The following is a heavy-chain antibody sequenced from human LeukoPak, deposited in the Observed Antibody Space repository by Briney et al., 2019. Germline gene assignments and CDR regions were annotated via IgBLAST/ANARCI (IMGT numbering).Heavy chain of an antibody. Sequence: GGSLRLSCAASGFTFNSYWMHWVRQAPGKGLVWVSRINSDGSSTNYADSVKGRFTISRDSAKNMLYLQMNRLRAEDTAVYYCARGGGGGNEFAPWGQGTLVTVSS. CDR3: ARGGGGGNEFAP. J-gene: IGHJ5*02. CDR2: INSDGSST. D-gene: IGHD3-16*01. V-gene: IGHV3-74*01. CDR1: GFTFNSYW.